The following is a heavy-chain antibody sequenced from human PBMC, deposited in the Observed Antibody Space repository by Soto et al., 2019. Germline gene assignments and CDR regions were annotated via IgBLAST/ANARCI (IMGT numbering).Heavy chain of an antibody. CDR1: GFTFSDYA. Sequence: EVQLLESGGGLVQPGGSLRVSCAASGFTFSDYAMSWVRQAPGKGLEWVAGISGSGGSTLYADSVKGRFIISRDNSKNKVYLQMHSLTDEDTAIYYCAKRGGYSGYETTPFDYWGQGTLVTVSS. CDR2: ISGSGGST. D-gene: IGHD5-12*01. J-gene: IGHJ4*02. V-gene: IGHV3-23*01. CDR3: AKRGGYSGYETTPFDY.